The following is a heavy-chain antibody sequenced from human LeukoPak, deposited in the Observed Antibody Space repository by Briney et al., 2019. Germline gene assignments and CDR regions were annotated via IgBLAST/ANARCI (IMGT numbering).Heavy chain of an antibody. V-gene: IGHV4-59*01. Sequence: SETLSLTWTVFGGSISSYYWSWIRQPPGKGLEWIGYIYYSGSTNYNPSLKSRVTISVDTSKNQFSLKLSSVTAADTAVYYCARGRLRYFDWLLHYYFDYWGQGTLVTV. CDR2: IYYSGST. D-gene: IGHD3-9*01. CDR1: GGSISSYY. J-gene: IGHJ4*02. CDR3: ARGRLRYFDWLLHYYFDY.